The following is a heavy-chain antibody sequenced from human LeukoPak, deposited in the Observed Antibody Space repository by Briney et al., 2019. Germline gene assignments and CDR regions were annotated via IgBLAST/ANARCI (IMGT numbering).Heavy chain of an antibody. CDR1: GRTFSSYE. Sequence: GGSLRLFCAPSGRTFSSYEMTWVRQAPGKGLEWVSYNSGSGSTIYYADSVKGRFAISRDNAKNSLYLQMNGLRVEDTAVYYCARVCYASWSGQPLSQHWLDPWGQGTLVTVSS. V-gene: IGHV3-48*03. J-gene: IGHJ5*02. D-gene: IGHD3-3*01. CDR3: ARVCYASWSGQPLSQHWLDP. CDR2: NSGSGSTI.